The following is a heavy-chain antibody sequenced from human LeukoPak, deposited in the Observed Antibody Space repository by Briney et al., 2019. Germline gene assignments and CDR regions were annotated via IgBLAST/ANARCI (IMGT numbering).Heavy chain of an antibody. CDR1: GFTFSDYT. J-gene: IGHJ4*02. Sequence: PGGSLRLSCAASGFTFSDYTMNWVRQAPGKGLEWVSSVSGTRTYIYYADSVKGRFTISGDNAKNSLYLQMNSLRAEDTAVYYCARMSGYYDYWGQGTLVTVSS. V-gene: IGHV3-21*01. CDR2: VSGTRTYI. CDR3: ARMSGYYDY.